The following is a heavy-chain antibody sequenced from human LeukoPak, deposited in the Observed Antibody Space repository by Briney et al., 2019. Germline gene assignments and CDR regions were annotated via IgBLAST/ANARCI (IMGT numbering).Heavy chain of an antibody. J-gene: IGHJ4*02. CDR3: ARGHYGDHYYFDY. CDR1: GYTFTSYD. CDR2: MNPNSGNT. Sequence: ASVKVSCKASGYTFTSYDISWVRQATGQGLEWMGWMNPNSGNTGYAQKFQGRVTMTRNTSISTAYMELSSPRSEDTAVYYCARGHYGDHYYFDYWGQGTLVTVSS. D-gene: IGHD4-17*01. V-gene: IGHV1-8*01.